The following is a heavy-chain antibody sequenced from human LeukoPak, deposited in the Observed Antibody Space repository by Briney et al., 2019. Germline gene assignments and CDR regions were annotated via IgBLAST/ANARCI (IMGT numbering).Heavy chain of an antibody. Sequence: ASVKVSCKVSGYTLTELSMHWVRQAPGKGLEWMGGFDPEDGETIYAQKFQGRVTMTEDTSTDTAYMELSSLRSEDTAVYYCATGVLRYFDWLLSDWGQGTLVTVSS. CDR1: GYTLTELS. CDR2: FDPEDGET. V-gene: IGHV1-24*01. CDR3: ATGVLRYFDWLLSD. J-gene: IGHJ4*02. D-gene: IGHD3-9*01.